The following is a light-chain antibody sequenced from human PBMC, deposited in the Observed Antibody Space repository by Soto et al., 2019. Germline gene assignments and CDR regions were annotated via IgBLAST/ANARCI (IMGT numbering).Light chain of an antibody. CDR3: QQYNSYSVT. CDR2: QAS. V-gene: IGKV1-5*03. J-gene: IGKJ2*01. Sequence: DIQMTQSPSTLSASVGDRVTITCRASQSISNWLAWYQQKPGKAPKLLIYQASSLESGVPLRFSGSGSGTEFTLTISSLQPDDFATYYCQQYNSYSVTFGQGTKLEIK. CDR1: QSISNW.